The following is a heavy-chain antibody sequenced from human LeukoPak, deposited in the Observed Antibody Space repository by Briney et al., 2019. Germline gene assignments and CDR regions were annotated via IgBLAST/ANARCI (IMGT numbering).Heavy chain of an antibody. CDR3: AKGGSAWDNPFDY. D-gene: IGHD6-19*01. Sequence: GASVRVSCKASGYTFTGYYIHWVRQAPGQGLEWMGWINPKSGDTNYGQKFQGRVLMTRDTSIGTAYMELSRLRVDDTAVYYCAKGGSAWDNPFDYWGQGTLVTVSS. CDR1: GYTFTGYY. J-gene: IGHJ4*02. V-gene: IGHV1-2*02. CDR2: INPKSGDT.